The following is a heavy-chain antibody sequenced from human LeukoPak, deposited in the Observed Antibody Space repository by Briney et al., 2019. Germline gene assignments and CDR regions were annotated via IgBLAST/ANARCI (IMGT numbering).Heavy chain of an antibody. CDR3: AASGLGYYF. J-gene: IGHJ4*02. Sequence: SETLSLTCAVYGGSFSGYYWTWIRQPPGEGLEWLGEIHPSGSTKYNPSLKSRVTISVDTSKNQFSLKLSSVTAADTAVYSCAASGLGYYFWGQGTLVTVSS. V-gene: IGHV4-34*01. CDR1: GGSFSGYY. CDR2: IHPSGST. D-gene: IGHD7-27*01.